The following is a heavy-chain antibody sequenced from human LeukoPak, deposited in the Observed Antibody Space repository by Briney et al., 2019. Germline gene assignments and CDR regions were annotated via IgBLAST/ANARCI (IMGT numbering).Heavy chain of an antibody. D-gene: IGHD3-10*01. CDR3: VKGSSGTGGDY. Sequence: GGSLRLSCAASGFTFSTYAMSWVRQAPGKGLEWVSAISNSGGSTYYTDSVKGRFTISRDNSKNTLYLQMNSLRVEDTAVYYCVKGSSGTGGDYWGQGTLVTVSS. V-gene: IGHV3-23*01. CDR1: GFTFSTYA. CDR2: ISNSGGST. J-gene: IGHJ4*02.